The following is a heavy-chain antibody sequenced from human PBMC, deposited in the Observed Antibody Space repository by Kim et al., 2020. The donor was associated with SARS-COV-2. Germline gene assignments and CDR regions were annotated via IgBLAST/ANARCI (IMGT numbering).Heavy chain of an antibody. V-gene: IGHV6-1*01. CDR1: GDSVSSSSGA. J-gene: IGHJ4*02. Sequence: SQTLSLTCAISGDSVSSSSGAWNWIRQSPSRGLEWLGRTYYKSKWCNDYAVFVKSRITINPDTSKNQLSLHLNSVTPEDTAVYYCARGWARTGFDSWGQGTLVTVSS. CDR2: TYYKSKWCN. CDR3: ARGWARTGFDS.